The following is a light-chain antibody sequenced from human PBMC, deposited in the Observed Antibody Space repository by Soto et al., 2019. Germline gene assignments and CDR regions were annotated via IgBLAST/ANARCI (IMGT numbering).Light chain of an antibody. CDR1: QDITTY. V-gene: IGKV1-33*01. CDR3: QQSDNVPFT. Sequence: DIQMTQSPSSLSASVGDRVTITCQASQDITTYLNWYQQKPREAPKLLIFDASKLATGVPSRFSGHGYGSDFSSIISSLQPEDVASYFCQQSDNVPFTFGGGTKVEI. J-gene: IGKJ4*01. CDR2: DAS.